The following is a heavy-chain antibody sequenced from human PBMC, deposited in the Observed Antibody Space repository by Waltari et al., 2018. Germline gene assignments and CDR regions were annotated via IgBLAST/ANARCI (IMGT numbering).Heavy chain of an antibody. CDR3: ARLPTKYFDSLGWGFFDQ. D-gene: IGHD3-22*01. CDR1: GDFLSDDH. CDR2: LRNTGGT. Sequence: HVQLQASGPGLVKPSETLSLTCTVSGDFLSDDHWTWLRQAPGKGLEWNAYLRNTGGTKCTPSLESRVTVSAVTSKKQFSLRLTSVTAADTAVYYCARLPTKYFDSLGWGFFDQWGQGILVTVSS. V-gene: IGHV4-59*08. J-gene: IGHJ4*02.